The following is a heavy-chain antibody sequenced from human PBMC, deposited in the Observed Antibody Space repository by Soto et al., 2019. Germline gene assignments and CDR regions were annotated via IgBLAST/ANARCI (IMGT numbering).Heavy chain of an antibody. CDR3: ARELDGSGSSIYGMDV. Sequence: EVQLVESGGGLVQPGGSLRLSCAASGFTFSSYSMNWVRQAPGKGLEWVSYISSSSSTIYYADSVKGRFTISRDNAKNSLYLQMNSLRDEDTAVYYCARELDGSGSSIYGMDVWGQGTTVTVSS. CDR1: GFTFSSYS. V-gene: IGHV3-48*02. D-gene: IGHD3-10*01. CDR2: ISSSSSTI. J-gene: IGHJ6*02.